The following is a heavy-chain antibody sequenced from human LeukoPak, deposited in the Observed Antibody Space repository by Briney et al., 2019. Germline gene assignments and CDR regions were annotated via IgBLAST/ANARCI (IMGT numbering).Heavy chain of an antibody. D-gene: IGHD2-8*01. CDR3: TKDRYCTTTFCPLDY. V-gene: IGHV3-43*01. CDR1: GFIFDDYT. Sequence: GGSLRLSCAASGFIFDDYTFHWVRQAPGKGLEWVSLISRDGGSTYYAASVKGRFTISRDNSKNSLYLQMNSLRTEDTALYYCTKDRYCTTTFCPLDYWGQGTLVTVSS. CDR2: ISRDGGST. J-gene: IGHJ4*02.